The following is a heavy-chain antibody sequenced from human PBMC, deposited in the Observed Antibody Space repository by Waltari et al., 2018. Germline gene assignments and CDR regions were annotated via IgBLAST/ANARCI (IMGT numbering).Heavy chain of an antibody. D-gene: IGHD3-9*01. CDR1: GYVCEECA. V-gene: IGHV3-9*01. CDR2: INWNSGGI. Sequence: ELQLVESGGGFVEPGRSVRIAGVVSGYVCEECAMHWVRQAPGKGLEWVSGINWNSGGIMYAESVKGRFTVSRDNGRNSLHLEMKTLRPEDTALYYCAKDLDDVLTGSFGLDVWGRGTMVIVSS. J-gene: IGHJ3*01. CDR3: AKDLDDVLTGSFGLDV.